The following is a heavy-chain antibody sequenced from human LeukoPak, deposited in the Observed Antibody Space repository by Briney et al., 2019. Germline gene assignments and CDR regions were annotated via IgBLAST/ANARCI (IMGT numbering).Heavy chain of an antibody. Sequence: SVKVSCKASGGTFSSYAISWVRQAPGQGLEWMGRIIPIFGTANYAQKFQGRVTITTDESTSTAYMELSSLRSEDTAVYYCAREIQGTPPYYFDYWGQGTPVTVSS. CDR3: AREIQGTPPYYFDY. D-gene: IGHD1-1*01. J-gene: IGHJ4*02. V-gene: IGHV1-69*05. CDR2: IIPIFGTA. CDR1: GGTFSSYA.